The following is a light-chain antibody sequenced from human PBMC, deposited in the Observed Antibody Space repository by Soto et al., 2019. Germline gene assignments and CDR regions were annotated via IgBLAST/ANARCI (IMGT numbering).Light chain of an antibody. CDR1: QSISSW. J-gene: IGKJ1*01. V-gene: IGKV1-5*01. Sequence: DIQMTQSPSTLSASVGDRVTITCRASQSISSWLAWYQQKPGKAPNLLIFDASSLKSGIPSRFSGSGSGTEFTLTISSLQPDDFATYYCLQYDSYSWTFGQGTKVDIK. CDR2: DAS. CDR3: LQYDSYSWT.